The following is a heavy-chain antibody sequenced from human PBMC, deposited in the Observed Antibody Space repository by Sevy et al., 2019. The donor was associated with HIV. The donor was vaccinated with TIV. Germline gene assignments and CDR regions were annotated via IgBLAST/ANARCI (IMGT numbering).Heavy chain of an antibody. CDR3: AKEAEGCSGCNCYWGTNYYGMDV. CDR1: AFTFSTYA. J-gene: IGHJ6*02. D-gene: IGHD2-15*01. V-gene: IGHV3-30*18. CDR2: VSYDGGNR. Sequence: GGSLRLSCAASAFTFSTYAMHWVRQAPGKGLERVAVVSYDGGNRHYADSVKGRFTISRDNSKNTLYLQMNSLRGEDMVVYCCAKEAEGCSGCNCYWGTNYYGMDVWRQGTTVTVSS.